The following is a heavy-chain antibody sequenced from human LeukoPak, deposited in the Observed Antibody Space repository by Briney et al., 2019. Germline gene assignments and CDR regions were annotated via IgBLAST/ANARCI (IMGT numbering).Heavy chain of an antibody. CDR3: ARDAAYYYGSGSYYDY. D-gene: IGHD3-10*01. V-gene: IGHV3-30*04. CDR2: ISYDGSDK. CDR1: GFIFSSYT. J-gene: IGHJ4*02. Sequence: PGGSLRLSCAASGFIFSSYTMHWVRQAPGKGLEWVAVISYDGSDKYYADSVKGRFTISRDNAKNSLYLQMNRLRAEDTAVYYCARDAAYYYGSGSYYDYWGQGTLVTVSS.